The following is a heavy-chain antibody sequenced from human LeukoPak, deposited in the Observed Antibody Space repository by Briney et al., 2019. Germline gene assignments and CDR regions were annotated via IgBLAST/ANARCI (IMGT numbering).Heavy chain of an antibody. CDR3: ARGSYDYVWGSYRYQEKKPGGY. CDR1: GFTFSNYC. D-gene: IGHD3-16*02. CDR2: ISSSGSTI. V-gene: IGHV3-11*01. J-gene: IGHJ4*02. Sequence: GGSLRLSCAASGFTFSNYCMSWIRQAPGKGLEWVSYISSSGSTIYYADSEKGRFTTSRDNAKNSLYLHMNSLRAEDTDVYYCARGSYDYVWGSYRYQEKKPGGYWGQGTLVTVSS.